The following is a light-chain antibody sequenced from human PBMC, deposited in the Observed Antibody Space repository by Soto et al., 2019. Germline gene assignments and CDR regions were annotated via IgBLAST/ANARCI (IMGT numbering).Light chain of an antibody. Sequence: DVVTTQSPLSLPVPPGEPASISCRSSQPLLHSNGFNYLDWYLQRPGQSPQLLIFLGSTRASGVPDRFSGSGSGTDFTLKISRVEAEDVGVYYCMQALQSPRTFGQGTKLEIK. CDR1: QPLLHSNGFNY. CDR3: MQALQSPRT. CDR2: LGS. J-gene: IGKJ2*02. V-gene: IGKV2-28*01.